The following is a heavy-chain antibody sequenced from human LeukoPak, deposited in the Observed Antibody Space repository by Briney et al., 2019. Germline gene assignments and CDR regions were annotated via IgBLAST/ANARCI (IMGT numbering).Heavy chain of an antibody. J-gene: IGHJ4*02. V-gene: IGHV4-34*01. CDR1: GGSFSGYY. Sequence: SETLSLTCAVYGGSFSGYYWSWIRQPPGKGLEWIGEINHSGSTNYNPSLKSRVPISVDTSKNQFSLKLSSVTAADTAVYYCARSTVTPNFDYWGQGTLVTVSS. D-gene: IGHD4-17*01. CDR2: INHSGST. CDR3: ARSTVTPNFDY.